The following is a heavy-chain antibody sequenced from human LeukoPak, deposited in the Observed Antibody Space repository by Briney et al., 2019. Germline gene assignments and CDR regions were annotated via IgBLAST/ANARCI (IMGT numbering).Heavy chain of an antibody. CDR3: ASTERRYYDSSGYYQALLFDY. CDR2: IYYSGST. Sequence: SETLSLTCTVSGDSTSSSTYYWDWIRQHPGKGLEWIGYIYYSGSTYYNPSLKSRVTISVDTSKNQFSLKLSSVTAADTAVYYCASTERRYYDSSGYYQALLFDYWGQGTLVTVSS. CDR1: GDSTSSSTYY. J-gene: IGHJ4*02. V-gene: IGHV4-31*03. D-gene: IGHD3-22*01.